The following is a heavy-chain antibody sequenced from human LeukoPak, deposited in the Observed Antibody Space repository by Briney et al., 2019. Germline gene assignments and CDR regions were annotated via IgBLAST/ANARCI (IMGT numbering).Heavy chain of an antibody. CDR3: ARRYYDFWSGYTYWYFDL. J-gene: IGHJ2*01. CDR1: GGSISSSSYY. V-gene: IGHV4-39*01. CDR2: IYYSGST. D-gene: IGHD3-3*01. Sequence: SETLSLTCTVSGGSISSSSYYWGWIRQPPGKGLEWIGSIYYSGSTYYNPSLKSRVTISVDTSKNQFSLKLGSVTAADTAVYYCARRYYDFWSGYTYWYFDLWGRGTLVTVSS.